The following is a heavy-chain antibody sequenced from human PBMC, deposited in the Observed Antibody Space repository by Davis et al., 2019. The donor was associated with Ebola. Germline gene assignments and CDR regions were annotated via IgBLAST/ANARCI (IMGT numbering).Heavy chain of an antibody. CDR3: TGTYGLFDY. CDR2: IRSKANSYAT. V-gene: IGHV3-73*01. CDR1: GFTFSGSA. Sequence: PGGSLRLSCAASGFTFSGSAMHWVRQASGNGLEWVGRIRSKANSYATAYAASVKGRFTISRDDSKNTAYLQMNSLKTEDTAVYYCTGTYGLFDYWGQETLVTVSS. J-gene: IGHJ4*02. D-gene: IGHD3-10*01.